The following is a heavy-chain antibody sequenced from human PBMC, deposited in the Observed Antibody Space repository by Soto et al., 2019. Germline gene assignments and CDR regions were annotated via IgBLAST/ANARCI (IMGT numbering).Heavy chain of an antibody. CDR1: GFTFSSYA. CDR3: AKDYDGSDY. Sequence: EVQLLESGGGLVQPGGSLRLSCAASGFTFSSYAMSWVRQAPGKGLEWVSTISGGGRSTYYADSVKGRFTISRDNSKNTLYLHMNSPIAEDAAVYYGAKDYDGSDYWGQGTLVTVSS. D-gene: IGHD3-10*01. CDR2: ISGGGRST. J-gene: IGHJ4*02. V-gene: IGHV3-23*01.